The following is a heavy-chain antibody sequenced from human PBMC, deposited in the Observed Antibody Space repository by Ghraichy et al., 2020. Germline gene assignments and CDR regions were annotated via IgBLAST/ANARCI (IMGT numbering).Heavy chain of an antibody. J-gene: IGHJ6*02. V-gene: IGHV1-3*01. CDR2: TNAGNGNT. CDR1: RANFSSPF. Sequence: ASVKVSCKASRANFSSPFTHWELQCPVQRLKWMGFTNAGNGNTKYSQNFQGRVTITRDTSASTAYMRLNSLTSEDTGVYYCAKRSGVAYYGMDVWGQGTTFTVSS. CDR3: AKRSGVAYYGMDV. D-gene: IGHD3-3*01.